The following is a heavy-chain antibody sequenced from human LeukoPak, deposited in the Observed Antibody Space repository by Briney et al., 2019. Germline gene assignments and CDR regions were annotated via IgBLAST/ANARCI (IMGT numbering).Heavy chain of an antibody. J-gene: IGHJ4*02. D-gene: IGHD1-1*01. V-gene: IGHV3-7*01. CDR3: ARDRATGEHDY. CDR2: IKQDGSEK. CDR1: GLTFSSYW. Sequence: GGSLRLSCAASGLTFSSYWMSWVRQAPGKGLEWVANIKQDGSEKYYVDSVKGRFTISRDNAKNSLYLQMNSLRAEDTAVYYCARDRATGEHDYWGQGTLVTVSS.